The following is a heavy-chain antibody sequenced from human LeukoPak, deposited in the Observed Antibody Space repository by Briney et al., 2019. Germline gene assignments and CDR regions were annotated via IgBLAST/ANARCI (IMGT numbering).Heavy chain of an antibody. CDR2: IYYSGST. Sequence: PSETLSLTCTVSGGSISSGGYYWSWIRQHPGKGLEWTGYIYYSGSTYYNPSLKSRVTISVDTSKNQFSLKLSSVTAADTAVYYCARDLIPHGMDVWGKGTTVTVSS. D-gene: IGHD3-16*01. CDR1: GGSISSGGYY. V-gene: IGHV4-31*03. J-gene: IGHJ6*04. CDR3: ARDLIPHGMDV.